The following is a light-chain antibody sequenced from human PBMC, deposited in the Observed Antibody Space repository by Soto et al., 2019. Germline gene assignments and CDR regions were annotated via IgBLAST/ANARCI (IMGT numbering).Light chain of an antibody. J-gene: IGKJ1*01. CDR2: GAS. CDR1: QSLSTN. CDR3: QQYNNWPRP. Sequence: EIVMTQSPATLSVSPGERATFSCRASQSLSTNLAWYQQKPGQAPRLLNYGASTRATGIPTRFSGSGSGTEFTLTISSLQSEDFAIYFCQQYNNWPRPFGQGTKVDIK. V-gene: IGKV3-15*01.